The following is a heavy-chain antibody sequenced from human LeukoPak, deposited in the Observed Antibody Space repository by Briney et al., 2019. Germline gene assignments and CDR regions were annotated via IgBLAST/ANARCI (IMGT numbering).Heavy chain of an antibody. CDR2: IYHSGGT. Sequence: SQTPSLTCAVSGGSISSGGYSWSWIRQPPGKGLEWIGYIYHSGGTNFNPSLKSRVTMSVDTSENRFSLKLSSMTAADTAVYYCARAPAGYTGYSFFDYWGQGTLVTVSS. CDR1: GGSISSGGYS. V-gene: IGHV4-30-2*01. J-gene: IGHJ4*02. D-gene: IGHD5-12*01. CDR3: ARAPAGYTGYSFFDY.